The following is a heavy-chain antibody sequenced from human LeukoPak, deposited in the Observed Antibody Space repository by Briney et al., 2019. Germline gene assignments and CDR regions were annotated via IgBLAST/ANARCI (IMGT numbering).Heavy chain of an antibody. V-gene: IGHV6-1*01. Sequence: SQTLSLTCAISGDSVSSNNAAWNWIRQSPSRGLEWLGRTYYKSKWYTDYAVSVISRITIIPGTSKNQFSLQLNSVTPEDTAIYYCTRAPWNDYVFDVWGQGTMVTVSS. CDR1: GDSVSSNNAA. D-gene: IGHD1-1*01. CDR2: TYYKSKWYT. J-gene: IGHJ3*01. CDR3: TRAPWNDYVFDV.